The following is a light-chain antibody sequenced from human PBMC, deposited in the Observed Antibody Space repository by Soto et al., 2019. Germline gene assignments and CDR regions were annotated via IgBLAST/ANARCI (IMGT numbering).Light chain of an antibody. CDR3: QQYNNWPPYT. CDR1: QSISSN. Sequence: EIVMTQSPATLPVSPGDRATVSCRASQSISSNLAWYQHKPGQAPRLLIYGASTRATGIPDRFSGSGSGAEFTLTISNLQSEDFAVYYCQQYNNWPPYTFGQGTKLEIK. CDR2: GAS. J-gene: IGKJ2*01. V-gene: IGKV3-15*01.